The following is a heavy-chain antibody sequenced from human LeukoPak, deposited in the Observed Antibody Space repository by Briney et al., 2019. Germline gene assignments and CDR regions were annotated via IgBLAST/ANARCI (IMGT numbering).Heavy chain of an antibody. V-gene: IGHV3-7*01. CDR1: GFTFSSYW. Sequence: GGSLRLSCAASGFTFSSYWMSWVRQAPGKGLEWVANINQDGSAKYYVDSVKGRFTISRDNAKNSLYLQMNSLRAEDTAIYYCARLQCSGSRCLSLFEYWGQGTLVTVSP. J-gene: IGHJ4*02. D-gene: IGHD2-2*01. CDR2: INQDGSAK. CDR3: ARLQCSGSRCLSLFEY.